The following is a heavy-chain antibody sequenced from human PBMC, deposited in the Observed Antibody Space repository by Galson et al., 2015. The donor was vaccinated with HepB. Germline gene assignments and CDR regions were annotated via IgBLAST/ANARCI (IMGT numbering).Heavy chain of an antibody. V-gene: IGHV3-48*02. J-gene: IGHJ1*01. D-gene: IGHD2-8*01. CDR3: ATDHPIRGEWCQH. CDR2: ISSSTNDT. Sequence: SLRLSCAAFGFIFNNYDINWVRQAPGKGLEWVSHISSSTNDTYYADSVKGRFTISRDNANNALYLQMNSLRDDDTAVYYCATDHPIRGEWCQHWGQGTLVTVSS. CDR1: GFIFNNYD.